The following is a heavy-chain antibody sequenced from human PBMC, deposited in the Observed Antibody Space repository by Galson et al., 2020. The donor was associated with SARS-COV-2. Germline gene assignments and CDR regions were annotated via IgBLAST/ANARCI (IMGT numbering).Heavy chain of an antibody. Sequence: ASVKVSCKASGYNFIGYYIHWVRQTPGHGLQWMGWIRPHTGAIEYAQKFQGRVTMTRDTSTSTAYMEMTGLTSDDTAVYYCTRDAFGGGWHFDFWGQGTQVTVSS. D-gene: IGHD3-10*01. V-gene: IGHV1-2*02. CDR3: TRDAFGGGWHFDF. CDR1: GYNFIGYY. J-gene: IGHJ4*02. CDR2: IRPHTGAI.